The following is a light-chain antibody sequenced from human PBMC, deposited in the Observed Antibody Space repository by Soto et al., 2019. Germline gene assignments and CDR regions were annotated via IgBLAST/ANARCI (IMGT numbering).Light chain of an antibody. J-gene: IGLJ1*01. CDR2: DDS. CDR3: HVFNSSRDNYV. CDR1: NIGSKS. Sequence: SDELTQLPSVSVAPGQTDRITCGGNNIGSKSVHWYQQKPGQAPVLDVYDDSDRPSGIPERFSGSNSGNTATLTISRVESGDEADYYCHVFNSSRDNYVFRTGIKDTV. V-gene: IGLV3-21*02.